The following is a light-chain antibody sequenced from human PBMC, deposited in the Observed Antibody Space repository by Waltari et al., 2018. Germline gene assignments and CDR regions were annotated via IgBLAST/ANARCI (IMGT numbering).Light chain of an antibody. Sequence: QSVLTQPPSVSGDPGQTVTISCTGTNSNIGGYFVYWYQQFPGTAPKLLIYDNDMLPSGISDPFSASKSGASASLTITGLQPGDESNYHCGAWDSRLTAYVFGAGTRLAVL. CDR1: NSNIGGYF. J-gene: IGLJ1*01. CDR2: DND. V-gene: IGLV1-51*01. CDR3: GAWDSRLTAYV.